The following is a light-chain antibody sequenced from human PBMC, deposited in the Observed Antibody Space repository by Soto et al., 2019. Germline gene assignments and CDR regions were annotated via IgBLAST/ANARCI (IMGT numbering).Light chain of an antibody. CDR3: QQRSNWPS. V-gene: IGKV3-11*01. J-gene: IGKJ4*01. CDR1: QSISRD. CDR2: DAS. Sequence: IVLPLSPATLSLSTGERATLPCRASQSISRDFACYQQKPDQAPSFLIYDASNRATSIPARFSGSGSGTDFTPTISSLEPEDVADYYCQQRSNWPSFGGGTKVDIK.